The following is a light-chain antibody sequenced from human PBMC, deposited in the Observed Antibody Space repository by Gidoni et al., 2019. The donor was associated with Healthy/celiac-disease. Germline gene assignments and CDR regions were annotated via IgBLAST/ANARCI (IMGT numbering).Light chain of an antibody. CDR2: GAS. Sequence: PATLSVSPGERATLSCRASQSVSSNLAWYQQKPGQAPRLLIYGASTRATGIPARFSGSGSGTEFTLTISSLQSEDFAVYYCQQYNNWPPWTFGQGTKVEIK. CDR1: QSVSSN. V-gene: IGKV3-15*01. CDR3: QQYNNWPPWT. J-gene: IGKJ1*01.